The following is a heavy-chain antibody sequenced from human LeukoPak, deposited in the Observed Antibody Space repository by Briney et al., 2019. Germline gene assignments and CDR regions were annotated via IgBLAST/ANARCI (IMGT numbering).Heavy chain of an antibody. Sequence: NPGGSLRLSCAASGFTVSSNYMSWVRQAPGKGLEWVSVIYSGGSTYYADSVKGRFTISRDNSKNTLYLQMNSLRAEDTAVYYCARGAAYCGGDCYPTGYYMGVWGKGTTVTVSS. CDR2: IYSGGST. D-gene: IGHD2-21*02. J-gene: IGHJ6*03. CDR3: ARGAAYCGGDCYPTGYYMGV. V-gene: IGHV3-53*01. CDR1: GFTVSSNY.